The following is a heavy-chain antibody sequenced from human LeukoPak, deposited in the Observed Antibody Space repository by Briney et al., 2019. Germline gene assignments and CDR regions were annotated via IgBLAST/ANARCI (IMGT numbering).Heavy chain of an antibody. CDR3: ARDDDYSGYDHCFDY. Sequence: GGCVRLSCAASGYTFSSYGMHWVRQAPGKGLEWVAVIWYDGSNKYYADSVKGRFTISRDHSKNTLYLQMNSLRAEDTAVYYCARDDDYSGYDHCFDYWGQGTLVTVSS. CDR2: IWYDGSNK. V-gene: IGHV3-33*01. D-gene: IGHD5-12*01. CDR1: GYTFSSYG. J-gene: IGHJ4*02.